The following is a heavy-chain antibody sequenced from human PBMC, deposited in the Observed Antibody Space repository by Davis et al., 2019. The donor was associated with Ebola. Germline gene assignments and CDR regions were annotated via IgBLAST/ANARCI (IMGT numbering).Heavy chain of an antibody. CDR3: ARGGYYDSTGYSHAAFDI. CDR2: ISSSSYYI. V-gene: IGHV3-21*01. D-gene: IGHD3-22*01. Sequence: GESLKISCAASGFTFSSYSMNWVRQAPGKGLEWVSSISSSSYYIYYADSLKGRFTISRDNAKNSLYLQVNSLRVEDTAVYYCARGGYYDSTGYSHAAFDIWGQGTMVTVSS. CDR1: GFTFSSYS. J-gene: IGHJ3*02.